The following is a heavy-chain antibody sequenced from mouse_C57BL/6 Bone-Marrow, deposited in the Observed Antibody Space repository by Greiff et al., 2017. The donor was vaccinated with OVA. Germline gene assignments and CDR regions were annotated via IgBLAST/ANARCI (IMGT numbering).Heavy chain of an antibody. CDR2: ISNGGGST. CDR3: ARGGYYYGSSYRFAY. V-gene: IGHV5-12*01. D-gene: IGHD1-1*01. Sequence: EVKLVESGGGLVQPGGSLKLSCAASGFTFSDYYMYWVRQTPGQRLEWVAYISNGGGSTYYQDTVKGRFTISRDNAKNTLYLQMSRLKSEDTAMYYCARGGYYYGSSYRFAYWGQGTLVTVSA. CDR1: GFTFSDYY. J-gene: IGHJ3*01.